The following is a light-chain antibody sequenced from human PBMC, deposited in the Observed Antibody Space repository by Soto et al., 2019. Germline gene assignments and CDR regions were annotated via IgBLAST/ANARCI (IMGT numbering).Light chain of an antibody. CDR2: AAS. V-gene: IGKV1-39*01. CDR3: QQSYSTTWK. J-gene: IGKJ1*01. Sequence: DIQMTQSPSSLSASVGDRVTITCRASQSISSYLNWYQQKPGKAPKLLIYAASSLQSGVPSRFSGSGSGTDFTSTISSLQTEDLATSYCQQSYSTTWKFGKGTKVEIK. CDR1: QSISSY.